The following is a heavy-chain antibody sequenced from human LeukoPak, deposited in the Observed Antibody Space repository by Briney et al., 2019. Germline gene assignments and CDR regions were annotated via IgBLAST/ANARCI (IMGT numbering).Heavy chain of an antibody. CDR1: GGSFRGYY. V-gene: IGHV4-34*01. D-gene: IGHD1-1*01. J-gene: IGHJ5*02. CDR3: ARHGTTGTNLNWFDP. CDR2: INHRGST. Sequence: PSETLSLTCAVYGGSFRGYYWSWIRQPPGKGLEWIGEINHRGSTKYNPSLKSRVTISVDTSKSQFSLKVSSVTAADTAVYYCARHGTTGTNLNWFDPWGQGTLVTVSS.